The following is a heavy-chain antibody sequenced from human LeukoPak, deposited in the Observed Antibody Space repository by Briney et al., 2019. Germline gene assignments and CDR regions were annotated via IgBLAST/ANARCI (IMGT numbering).Heavy chain of an antibody. J-gene: IGHJ4*02. CDR2: ISSSADST. CDR3: AKPLEKYTYGGNFDY. D-gene: IGHD4-23*01. Sequence: GGSLRLSCEASGFTFSSYAMSWVRQAPGTGLAWVSVISSSADSTYYADSVKGRFTISRDNSKNTLFLQMNSLRAEDTAVYYCAKPLEKYTYGGNFDYWGQGILVTVSS. V-gene: IGHV3-23*01. CDR1: GFTFSSYA.